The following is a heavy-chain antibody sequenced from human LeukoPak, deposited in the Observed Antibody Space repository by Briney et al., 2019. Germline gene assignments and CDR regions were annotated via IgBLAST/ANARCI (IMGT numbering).Heavy chain of an antibody. CDR2: INPNSGGT. Sequence: ASVKVSCKASGYTFTGYYMHWVRQAPGQGLEWMGWINPNSGGTNYAQKFQGRVTMTGDTSISTAYMELSTLRSDDTAVYYCARAGPPGTTPGDYWGQGSLVTVSS. D-gene: IGHD1-1*01. J-gene: IGHJ4*02. CDR3: ARAGPPGTTPGDY. CDR1: GYTFTGYY. V-gene: IGHV1-2*02.